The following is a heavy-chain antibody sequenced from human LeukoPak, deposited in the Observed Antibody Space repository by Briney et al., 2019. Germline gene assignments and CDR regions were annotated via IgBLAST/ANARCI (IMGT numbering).Heavy chain of an antibody. J-gene: IGHJ4*02. Sequence: NTSETLSLTFTVPGGSISSYYWSWIRQPPGKGLEWIGYINDSGSTNSNPSLKSRVTMSVDTSKKQFSLKLSSVTATDTAVYYCTRRGRNNWGEGNDYWAQGTLVTVSS. CDR3: TRRGRNNWGEGNDY. D-gene: IGHD1-1*01. V-gene: IGHV4-4*08. CDR1: GGSISSYY. CDR2: INDSGST.